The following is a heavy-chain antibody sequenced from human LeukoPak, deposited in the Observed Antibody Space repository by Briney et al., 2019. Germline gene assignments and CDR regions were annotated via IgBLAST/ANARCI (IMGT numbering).Heavy chain of an antibody. J-gene: IGHJ6*03. Sequence: SGGSLRLSCAASGFTVSSNYMSWVRQAPGKGLDWVSVIYSGGSTYYADSVKGRFTISRDNSKNTLYLQMNSLRAEDTAVYYCASGSGSYRTPYYYMDVWGTGTTVTVSS. V-gene: IGHV3-53*01. D-gene: IGHD3-10*01. CDR2: IYSGGST. CDR3: ASGSGSYRTPYYYMDV. CDR1: GFTVSSNY.